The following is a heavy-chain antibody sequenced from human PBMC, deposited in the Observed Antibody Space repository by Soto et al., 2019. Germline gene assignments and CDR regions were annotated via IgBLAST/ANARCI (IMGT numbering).Heavy chain of an antibody. CDR3: ARDLNYDILTGYPHYYYYYGMDV. CDR1: GFTFSSYG. D-gene: IGHD3-9*01. J-gene: IGHJ6*02. CDR2: IWYDGSNK. V-gene: IGHV3-33*01. Sequence: PGGSLRLSCAASGFTFSSYGMHWVRQAPGKGLEWVAVIWYDGSNKYYADSVKGRFTISRGNSKNTLYLQMNSLRAEDTAVYYCARDLNYDILTGYPHYYYYYGMDVWGQGTTVTVSS.